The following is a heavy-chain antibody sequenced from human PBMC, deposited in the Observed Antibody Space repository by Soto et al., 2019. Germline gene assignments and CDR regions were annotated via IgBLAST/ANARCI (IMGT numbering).Heavy chain of an antibody. D-gene: IGHD3-3*01. CDR1: GGSISSGDYY. V-gene: IGHV4-61*08. CDR3: ARGKVIGP. CDR2: IHYSGST. J-gene: IGHJ5*02. Sequence: SETLSLTCTVSGGSISSGDYYWSWIRQPPGKGLEWIGYIHYSGSTNYNPSLKSRVTISVDTSKNQFSLKLNSVTAADTAMYYCARGKVIGPWGQGTLVTVSS.